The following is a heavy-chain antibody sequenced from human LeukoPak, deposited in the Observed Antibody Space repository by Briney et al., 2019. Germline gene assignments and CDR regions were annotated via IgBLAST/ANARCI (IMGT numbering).Heavy chain of an antibody. CDR2: IYYSGST. V-gene: IGHV4-61*01. CDR1: GGSVSSGSYY. CDR3: ARDSSTTFDY. D-gene: IGHD1-26*01. Sequence: RSGTLSLTCTVSGGSVSSGSYYWSWIRQPPGKGLEWIGYIYYSGSTNYNPSLKSRVTISVDTSKNQFSLKLSSVTAADTAVYYCARDSSTTFDYWGQGTLVTVSS. J-gene: IGHJ4*02.